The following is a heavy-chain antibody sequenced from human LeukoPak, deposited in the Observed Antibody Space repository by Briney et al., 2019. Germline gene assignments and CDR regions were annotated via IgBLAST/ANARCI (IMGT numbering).Heavy chain of an antibody. Sequence: SETLSLTCTVSGGSFSSSSYYWGWIRQPRGKGLEWIGIIYYSGSTSYNPSLKSRVTISVDTSKNQFSLKLSSVTAADTAVYYCARHNSGITSGAFDIWGQGTMVTVSS. CDR2: IYYSGST. D-gene: IGHD1-26*01. CDR3: ARHNSGITSGAFDI. CDR1: GGSFSSSSYY. V-gene: IGHV4-39*01. J-gene: IGHJ3*02.